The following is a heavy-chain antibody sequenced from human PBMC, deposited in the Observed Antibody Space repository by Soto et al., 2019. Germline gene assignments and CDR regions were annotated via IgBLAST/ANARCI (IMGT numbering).Heavy chain of an antibody. V-gene: IGHV1-46*01. CDR1: GYTFTSYY. D-gene: IGHD3-10*02. CDR3: ASSPARVLTMFI. J-gene: IGHJ4*02. CDR2: INPSGGST. Sequence: ASVKVSCKASGYTFTSYYMHWVRQAPGQGLEWMGIINPSGGSTSYAQKFQGRVTMTRDTSTSTVYMELSSLRSEDTAVYYCASSPARVLTMFIWGQGTLVTVSS.